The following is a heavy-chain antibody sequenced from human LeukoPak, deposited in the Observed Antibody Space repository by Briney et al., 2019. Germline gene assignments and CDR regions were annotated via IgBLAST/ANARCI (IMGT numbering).Heavy chain of an antibody. CDR1: GFTFSSYA. V-gene: IGHV3-23*01. Sequence: GGSLRLSCAASGFTFSSYAMSWVRQAPGKGLEWVSAISGSGGSTYYADSVKGRFTISRDNYKKTLYLQMNSMRAEDTAVYYCAKDPEGGYSYGYSFDYWGQGTLVTVSS. CDR3: AKDPEGGYSYGYSFDY. D-gene: IGHD5-18*01. CDR2: ISGSGGST. J-gene: IGHJ4*02.